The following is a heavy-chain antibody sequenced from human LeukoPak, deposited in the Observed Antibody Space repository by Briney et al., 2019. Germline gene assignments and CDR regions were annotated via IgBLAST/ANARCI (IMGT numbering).Heavy chain of an antibody. CDR2: IYYSGST. CDR1: GGSISSSSYY. Sequence: SETLSLTCTVSGGSISSSSYYWGWIRQPPGKGLEWIGSIYYSGSTYYNPSLKSRVTISVDTSKNQFSLKLSSVTAADTAVYYCARFGSSGWSDDAFDIWGQGTMVTVSS. V-gene: IGHV4-39*01. J-gene: IGHJ3*02. CDR3: ARFGSSGWSDDAFDI. D-gene: IGHD6-19*01.